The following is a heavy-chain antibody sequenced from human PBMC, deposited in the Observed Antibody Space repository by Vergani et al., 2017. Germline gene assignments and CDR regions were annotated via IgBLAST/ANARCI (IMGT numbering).Heavy chain of an antibody. J-gene: IGHJ6*03. CDR1: GGSISSGSYY. Sequence: QVQLQESGPGLVKPSQTLSLTCTVSGGSISSGSYYWSWIRQPAGKGLEWIGRIYTSGSTNYNPSLKSRVTMSVDTSKNQFSLKLSSVTAADTAVYYWARDSSVNCSSTSCFPSYYYMDVWGKGTTVTVSS. CDR2: IYTSGST. V-gene: IGHV4-61*02. CDR3: ARDSSVNCSSTSCFPSYYYMDV. D-gene: IGHD2-2*01.